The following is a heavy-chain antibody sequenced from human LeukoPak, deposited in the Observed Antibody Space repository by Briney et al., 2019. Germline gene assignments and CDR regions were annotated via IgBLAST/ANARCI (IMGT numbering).Heavy chain of an antibody. CDR3: ARDGYYYGSGSNDFFYYYGMDV. Sequence: PSETLSLTCVVYGGSFSGYYWTWIRQPPGKGLEWIGYIYYSGSTYYNPSLKSRVTISVDTSKNQFSLKLSSVTAADTAVYYCARDGYYYGSGSNDFFYYYGMDVWGQGTTVTVSS. D-gene: IGHD3-10*01. CDR2: IYYSGST. J-gene: IGHJ6*02. CDR1: GGSFSGYY. V-gene: IGHV4-30-4*08.